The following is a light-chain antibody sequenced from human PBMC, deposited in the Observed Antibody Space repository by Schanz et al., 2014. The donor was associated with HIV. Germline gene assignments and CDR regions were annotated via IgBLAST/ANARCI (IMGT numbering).Light chain of an antibody. CDR2: LNSDGSH. CDR1: SGHSSYA. J-gene: IGLJ2*01. V-gene: IGLV4-69*02. Sequence: QLVLTQSPSASASLGDSVKVTCTLSSGHSSYAIAWHQQQPEKGPRHLMKLNSDGSHSKGDGIPDRFSGSSSGAERYLTISSLQSEDEADYYCQTWGTGIVVFGGGTKLTVL. CDR3: QTWGTGIVV.